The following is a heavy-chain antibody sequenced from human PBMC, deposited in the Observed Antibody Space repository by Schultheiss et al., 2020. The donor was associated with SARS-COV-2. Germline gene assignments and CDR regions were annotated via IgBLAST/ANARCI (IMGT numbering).Heavy chain of an antibody. D-gene: IGHD6-13*01. Sequence: GGSLRLSCAASGFTFSSYSMNWVRQAPGKGLEWVSYISSSSSTIYYADSVKGRFTISRDNAKNSLYLQMNSLRDEDTAVYYCARDSEQQLVLWGYCYYYGIDVWGQGTTVTVSS. CDR2: ISSSSSTI. CDR3: ARDSEQQLVLWGYCYYYGIDV. J-gene: IGHJ6*02. V-gene: IGHV3-48*02. CDR1: GFTFSSYS.